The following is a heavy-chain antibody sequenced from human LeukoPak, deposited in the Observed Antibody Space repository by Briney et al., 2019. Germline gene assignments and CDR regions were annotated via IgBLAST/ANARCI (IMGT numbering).Heavy chain of an antibody. D-gene: IGHD2-2*02. CDR2: IYNSGAYI. V-gene: IGHV3-21*01. J-gene: IGHJ4*02. CDR1: GFTFSSYT. CDR3: ARGVRYCSSTSCYTFDY. Sequence: GGSLRLSCAASGFTFSSYTMNWVRQAPGKGLEWVSSIYNSGAYIYNADSVKGRFTVSRDNAKNSLYLQMNSLRAEDTAVYYCARGVRYCSSTSCYTFDYWGQGTLVTVSS.